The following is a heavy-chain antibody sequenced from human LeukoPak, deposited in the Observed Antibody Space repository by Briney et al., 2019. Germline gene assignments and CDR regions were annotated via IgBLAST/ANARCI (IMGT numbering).Heavy chain of an antibody. D-gene: IGHD5-24*01. Sequence: GGSLRLSCVASGFPFSSYWMTWVRQAPGKGLEWVANIKQDGSKKSYVDSVKGRFTISRDNAKNSLYPQMNSLRAEDTAIYYCTRVGYIDEGIDYWGQGTLVTVSS. J-gene: IGHJ4*02. CDR2: IKQDGSKK. CDR3: TRVGYIDEGIDY. CDR1: GFPFSSYW. V-gene: IGHV3-7*04.